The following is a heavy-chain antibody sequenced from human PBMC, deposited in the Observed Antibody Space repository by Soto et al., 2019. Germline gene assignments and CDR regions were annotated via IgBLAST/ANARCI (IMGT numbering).Heavy chain of an antibody. D-gene: IGHD4-4*01. J-gene: IGHJ6*02. CDR1: GFTFSSYA. CDR2: ISYDGSNK. Sequence: QVQLVESGGGVVQPGRSLRLSCAASGFTFSSYAMHWVRQAPGKGLEWVAVISYDGSNKYYADSVKGRFTISRDNSKNTLYLQMNSLRAEDTAVYYCASFTLQDYYYYGMDVWGQGTTVTVSS. V-gene: IGHV3-30-3*01. CDR3: ASFTLQDYYYYGMDV.